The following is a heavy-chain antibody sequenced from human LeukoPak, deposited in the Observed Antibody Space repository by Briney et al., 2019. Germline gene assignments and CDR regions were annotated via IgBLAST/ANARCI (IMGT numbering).Heavy chain of an antibody. CDR1: GFTFSSYA. Sequence: GGSLRLSCAASGFTFSSYAMSWVRQAPGKGLEWVSAISGSGGSTYYADSVKGRFTISRDNSKNTLYLQMNSLRAGDTAVYYCARDRGVSGWSRLYRWFDPWGQGTLVTVSS. CDR3: ARDRGVSGWSRLYRWFDP. V-gene: IGHV3-23*01. CDR2: ISGSGGST. D-gene: IGHD6-13*01. J-gene: IGHJ5*02.